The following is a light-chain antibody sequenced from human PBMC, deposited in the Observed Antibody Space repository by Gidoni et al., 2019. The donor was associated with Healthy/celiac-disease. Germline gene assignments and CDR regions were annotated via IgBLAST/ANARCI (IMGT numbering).Light chain of an antibody. CDR3: QQYNNWPLFT. V-gene: IGKV3-15*01. Sequence: EIVMTQSPATLSVSPGERATLSCRASQSVSSNLAWYHQKPGQAPRLLIYGASTRATGIPARFSGSVSGTEFTLTISSLQSEDFAVYYCQQYNNWPLFTFGQGTKLEIK. J-gene: IGKJ2*01. CDR1: QSVSSN. CDR2: GAS.